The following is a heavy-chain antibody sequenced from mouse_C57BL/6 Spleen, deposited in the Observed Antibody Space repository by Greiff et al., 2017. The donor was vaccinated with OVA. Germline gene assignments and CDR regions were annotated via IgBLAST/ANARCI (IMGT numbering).Heavy chain of an antibody. J-gene: IGHJ4*01. Sequence: VQLQQSGPELVKPGASVKISCKASGYSFTGYYLNWVKQSHEKRLEWIGEINPSNGGTTYNQKFKAKAKLTVDNSSSPAYMQLKSLTSDDSAFYYCARYGSRYYAMYYWGQGTSVTVSS. CDR1: GYSFTGYY. CDR3: ARYGSRYYAMYY. CDR2: INPSNGGT. V-gene: IGHV1-42*01. D-gene: IGHD1-1*01.